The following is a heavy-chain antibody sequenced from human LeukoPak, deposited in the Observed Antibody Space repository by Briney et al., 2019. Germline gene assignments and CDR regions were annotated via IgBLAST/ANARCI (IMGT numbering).Heavy chain of an antibody. CDR3: AELGITMIGGV. J-gene: IGHJ6*04. CDR1: GFTFRNHW. V-gene: IGHV3-48*04. D-gene: IGHD3-10*02. Sequence: GGSLRLSCAVSGFTFRNHWMSWVRQAPGKGLEWVSYISSSGSTIYYADSVKGRFTISRDNAKNSLYLQVNSLRAEDTAVYYCAELGITMIGGVWGKGTTVTISS. CDR2: ISSSGSTI.